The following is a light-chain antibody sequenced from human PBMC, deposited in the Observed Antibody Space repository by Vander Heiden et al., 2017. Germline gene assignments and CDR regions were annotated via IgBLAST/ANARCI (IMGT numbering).Light chain of an antibody. Sequence: DIQMTQSPSSLSASVGDRVTITCQASQDISNYLNWYQQKPGKAPKLLIYDASNLETVVPSRFSGSGSGTDFTFTISSLQPEDIATYYCQQYDKLAQKSGFGPGTKVDIK. CDR3: QQYDKLAQKSG. J-gene: IGKJ3*01. CDR2: DAS. V-gene: IGKV1-33*01. CDR1: QDISNY.